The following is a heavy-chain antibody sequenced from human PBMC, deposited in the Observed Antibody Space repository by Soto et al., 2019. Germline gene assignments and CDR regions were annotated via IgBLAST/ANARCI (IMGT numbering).Heavy chain of an antibody. CDR2: IYYSGST. V-gene: IGHV4-59*08. CDR3: ARRGTAMVDFDY. D-gene: IGHD5-18*01. J-gene: IGHJ4*02. CDR1: GGSISSYY. Sequence: SESLSRTFTASGGSISSYYWSWLRQPPGKGLEWIGYIYYSGSTNYNPSLKSRVTISVDTSKNQFSLKLSSVTAADTAVYYCARRGTAMVDFDYWGQGTLVTVS.